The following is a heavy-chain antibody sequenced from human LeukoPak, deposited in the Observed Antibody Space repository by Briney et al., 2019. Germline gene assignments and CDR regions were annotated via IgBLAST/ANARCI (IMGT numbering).Heavy chain of an antibody. J-gene: IGHJ4*02. CDR1: GGSISPYF. V-gene: IGHV4-4*07. Sequence: SETLSLTCTVSGGSISPYFWSWIRQPAGKGLEWIGRIYTTGSTNYNPSLNSRVTMSVDTSKNQFSLKLSSVTAADTAVYCARQIAVAGKAGFDYWGQGTLVTVSS. D-gene: IGHD6-19*01. CDR3: ARQIAVAGKAGFDY. CDR2: IYTTGST.